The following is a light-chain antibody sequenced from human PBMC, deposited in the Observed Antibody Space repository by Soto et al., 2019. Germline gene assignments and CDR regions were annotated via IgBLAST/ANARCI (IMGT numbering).Light chain of an antibody. CDR2: WAS. Sequence: DIVMTQSPDSLAVSLVERATINCKSSRIVLYSSNNKNYLAWYQQKPRQPPKLLIYWASTRESGVPDRFSGSGSGTDFTLTISSLQAEDVAVYYCQQYYNTPLTFGGGTKGDIK. CDR1: RIVLYSSNNKNY. CDR3: QQYYNTPLT. J-gene: IGKJ4*01. V-gene: IGKV4-1*01.